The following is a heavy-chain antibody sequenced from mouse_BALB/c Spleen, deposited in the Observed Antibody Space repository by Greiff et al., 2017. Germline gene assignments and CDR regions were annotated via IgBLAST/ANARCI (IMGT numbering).Heavy chain of an antibody. Sequence: EVQLVESGGGLVQPGGSLKLSCAASGFTFSSYGMSWVRQTPDKRLELVATINSNGGSTYYPDSVKGRFTISRDNAKNTLYLQMSSLKSEDTAMYYCARIYYPTTVAMDYWGQGTSVTVSS. CDR3: ARIYYPTTVAMDY. CDR2: INSNGGST. V-gene: IGHV5-6-3*01. CDR1: GFTFSSYG. J-gene: IGHJ4*01. D-gene: IGHD2-1*01.